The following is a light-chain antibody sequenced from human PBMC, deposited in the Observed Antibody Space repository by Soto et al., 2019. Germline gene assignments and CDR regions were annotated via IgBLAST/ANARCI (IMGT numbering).Light chain of an antibody. J-gene: IGKJ4*01. CDR1: QSISSW. V-gene: IGKV1-5*01. CDR2: DAS. CDR3: HQYNNWPPFT. Sequence: DIQMTQSPSTLSASVGDRVTITCRASQSISSWLAWYQQKPGKAPKLLIYDASSLGSGVPSKFSGRGSGTEFTLTISSLQSEDFAVYYCHQYNNWPPFTFGGGTKVDI.